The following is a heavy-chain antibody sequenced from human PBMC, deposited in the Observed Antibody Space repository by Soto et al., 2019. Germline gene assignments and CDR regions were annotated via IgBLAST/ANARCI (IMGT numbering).Heavy chain of an antibody. V-gene: IGHV3-21*01. J-gene: IGHJ6*02. CDR2: ISSSSSYI. D-gene: IGHD3-3*01. CDR3: ARSGHYDFWSGYPNYYYYGMDV. CDR1: GFTFSSYS. Sequence: PGGSLRLSCAASGFTFSSYSMNLVRQAPGKGLEWVSSISSSSSYIYYADSVKGRFTISRDNAKNSLYLQMNSLRAEDTAVYYCARSGHYDFWSGYPNYYYYGMDVWGQGTTVTVSS.